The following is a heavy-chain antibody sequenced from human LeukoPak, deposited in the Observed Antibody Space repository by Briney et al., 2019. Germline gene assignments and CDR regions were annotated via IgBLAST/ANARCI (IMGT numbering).Heavy chain of an antibody. Sequence: SETLSLTCTVSGYSISSGYYWGWIRQPPGKGLEWIGNIYHGGSTYYNPSLKSRVTMSGDTSKNQFSLNLSSVTAADAAVYYCARVTSSSWFEGYFDYWGQGTLVTVSS. CDR3: ARVTSSSWFEGYFDY. J-gene: IGHJ4*02. CDR1: GYSISSGYY. V-gene: IGHV4-38-2*02. CDR2: IYHGGST. D-gene: IGHD6-13*01.